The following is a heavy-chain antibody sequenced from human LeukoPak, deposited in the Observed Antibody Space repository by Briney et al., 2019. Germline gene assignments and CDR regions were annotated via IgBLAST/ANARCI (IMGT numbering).Heavy chain of an antibody. V-gene: IGHV4-59*08. J-gene: IGHJ3*02. CDR1: NDSVSSYY. D-gene: IGHD4-23*01. Sequence: SETLSLTCTISNDSVSSYYWNWIRQSPEKGLEWIGYISNRGSTTYNPSLRSRVTISVDMGKNQVSLKMRSVTAADTAVYYCARSLRGGYGGNTGAFDIWGQGTMVTVSS. CDR2: ISNRGST. CDR3: ARSLRGGYGGNTGAFDI.